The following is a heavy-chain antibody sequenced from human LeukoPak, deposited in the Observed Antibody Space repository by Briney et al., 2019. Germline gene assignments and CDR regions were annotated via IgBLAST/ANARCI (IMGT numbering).Heavy chain of an antibody. Sequence: KPSETLSLTCAVYGGSFSGYYWSWIRQPPGKGLEWLGEINHSGSTNYNPSLKSRVTISVDTSNNQFSLKLSSVTAADTAVYYCARVWQWLVPEWRQGTLVTVSS. CDR3: ARVWQWLVPE. V-gene: IGHV4-34*01. J-gene: IGHJ1*01. CDR1: GGSFSGYY. CDR2: INHSGST. D-gene: IGHD6-19*01.